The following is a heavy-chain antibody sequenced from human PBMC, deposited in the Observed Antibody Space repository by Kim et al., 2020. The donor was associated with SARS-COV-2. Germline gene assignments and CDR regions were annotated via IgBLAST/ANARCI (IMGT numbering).Heavy chain of an antibody. J-gene: IGHJ6*02. Sequence: SETLSLTCAVYGGSFSGYYWSWIRQPPGKGLEWIGEINHSGSTNYNPSLKSRVTISVDTSKNQFSLKLSSVTAADTAVYYCASGTWYYDFWSGYYSRYGMDVWGQGTTVTVSS. D-gene: IGHD3-3*01. CDR2: INHSGST. CDR3: ASGTWYYDFWSGYYSRYGMDV. CDR1: GGSFSGYY. V-gene: IGHV4-34*01.